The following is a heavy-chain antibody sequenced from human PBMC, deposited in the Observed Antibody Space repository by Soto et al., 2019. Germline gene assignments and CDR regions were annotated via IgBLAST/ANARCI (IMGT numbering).Heavy chain of an antibody. D-gene: IGHD3-22*01. J-gene: IGHJ3*02. CDR3: ARVVAYYYDSSGYPDAFDI. CDR1: GFTFSSYW. V-gene: IGHV3-7*01. Sequence: GGSLRLSCAASGFTFSSYWMSWVRQAPGKGLEWVANIKQDGSEKYYVDSVKGRFTISRDNAKNSLYLQMNSLRAEDTAVYHCARVVAYYYDSSGYPDAFDIWGQGTRSPSPQ. CDR2: IKQDGSEK.